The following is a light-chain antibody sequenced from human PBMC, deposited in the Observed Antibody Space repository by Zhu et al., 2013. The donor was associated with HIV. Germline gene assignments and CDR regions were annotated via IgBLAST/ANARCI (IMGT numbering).Light chain of an antibody. J-gene: IGLJ1*01. CDR2: EVS. Sequence: QSALTQPASVSGSPGQSITISCTGASSDIGSYNYVSWYQHHPGRAPKLMIYEVSNRPSGISNRFSGSKSGNTASLTISGLQAEDEADYYCCSYTSSTTYVFGTGTKVTVL. V-gene: IGLV2-14*01. CDR1: SSDIGSYNY. CDR3: CSYTSSTTYV.